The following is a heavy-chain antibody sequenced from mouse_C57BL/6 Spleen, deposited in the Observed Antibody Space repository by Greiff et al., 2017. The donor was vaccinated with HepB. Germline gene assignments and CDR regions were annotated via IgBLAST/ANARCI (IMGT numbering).Heavy chain of an antibody. CDR2: INPGSGGT. J-gene: IGHJ2*01. CDR1: GYAFTNYL. Sequence: QVQLQQSGAELVRPGTSVKVSCKASGYAFTNYLIEWVKRRPGQGLEWIGVINPGSGGTNYNEKFKGKATLTADKSSSTSYMQLSSLTSEDAAVYFCAGEMLTGDYGGQGTTLTVSS. CDR3: AGEMLTGDY. D-gene: IGHD4-1*01. V-gene: IGHV1-54*01.